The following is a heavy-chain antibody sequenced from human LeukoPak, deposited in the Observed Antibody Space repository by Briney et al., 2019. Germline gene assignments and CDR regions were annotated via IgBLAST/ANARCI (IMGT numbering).Heavy chain of an antibody. D-gene: IGHD5-18*01. CDR3: ARVLKAAMAFQNYMDV. V-gene: IGHV4-34*01. CDR1: GGSFSGYY. Sequence: SETLSLTCAVYGGSFSGYYWSWIRQPPGKGLEWIGEINHSGSTNYNPSLKSRVTISVDTSKNQFSLKLSSVTAADTAVYYCARVLKAAMAFQNYMDVWGKGTTVTVSS. J-gene: IGHJ6*03. CDR2: INHSGST.